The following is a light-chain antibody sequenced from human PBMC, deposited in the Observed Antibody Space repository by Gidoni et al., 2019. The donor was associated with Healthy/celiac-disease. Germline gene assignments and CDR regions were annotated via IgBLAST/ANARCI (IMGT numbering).Light chain of an antibody. V-gene: IGLV2-23*01. CDR2: EGS. CDR3: CSYAGSSTYV. J-gene: IGLJ1*01. Sequence: QSALTQPASVSGSPGPSITIPCTGTSSDVGSYNLVAWYQQHPGKAPKLMIYEGSKRPSGVSNRLSGSKSGNTASLTISGLQAEDEADYYCCSYAGSSTYVFGTGTKVTVL. CDR1: SSDVGSYNL.